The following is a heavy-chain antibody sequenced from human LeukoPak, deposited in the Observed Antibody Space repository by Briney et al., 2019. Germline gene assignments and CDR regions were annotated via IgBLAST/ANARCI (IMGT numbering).Heavy chain of an antibody. J-gene: IGHJ4*02. CDR3: ARDLGSGKYHSYFDY. CDR2: IYYSGTT. Sequence: SETLSLTCTVSGGSVSNYYWSWVRQPPGKGLEWIGYIYYSGTTSYTPSLKSRLTISVDTSKNQFSLKLSSVAAADTAVYYCARDLGSGKYHSYFDYWGQGTLVTVSS. V-gene: IGHV4-59*02. D-gene: IGHD1-26*01. CDR1: GGSVSNYY.